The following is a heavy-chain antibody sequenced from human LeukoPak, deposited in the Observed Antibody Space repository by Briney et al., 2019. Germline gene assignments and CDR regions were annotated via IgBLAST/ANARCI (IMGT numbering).Heavy chain of an antibody. CDR3: VRDGPGLPSNYRHFDY. D-gene: IGHD1-26*01. Sequence: GGSLRLSCAASGFTFSSHSMHWARQAPGKGLEYVSTISGNGDSTYYGNSVKGRFTISRDNSKNTLYLQMGSLRPEDMAIYYCVRDGPGLPSNYRHFDYWGQGTLVTVST. V-gene: IGHV3-64*01. CDR2: ISGNGDST. CDR1: GFTFSSHS. J-gene: IGHJ4*02.